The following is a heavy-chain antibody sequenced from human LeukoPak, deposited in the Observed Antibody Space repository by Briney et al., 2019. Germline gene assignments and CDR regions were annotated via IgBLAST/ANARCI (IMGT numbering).Heavy chain of an antibody. CDR1: GYSFTSYW. J-gene: IGHJ4*02. Sequence: GESLKISRKASGYSFTSYWISWVRQMPGKGLEWMGRIDPTDSYTNYSPSFQGHVTISADKSINTAYLQWSSLKASDTAMYYCARPAIESAAGNFAYWGQGTLVTVSS. V-gene: IGHV5-10-1*01. CDR2: IDPTDSYT. CDR3: ARPAIESAAGNFAY. D-gene: IGHD6-13*01.